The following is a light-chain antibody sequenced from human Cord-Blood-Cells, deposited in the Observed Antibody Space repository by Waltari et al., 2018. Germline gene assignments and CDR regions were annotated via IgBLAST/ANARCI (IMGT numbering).Light chain of an antibody. CDR1: QSVLYSSNNKNY. Sequence: DIVMTQSPDSLAVSLCERANINCKSSQSVLYSSNNKNYLAWYQQKPGQPPKLLIYWASTRESGVPDRFSGSGSGTDFTLTISSLQAEDVAVYYCQQYYSTPYTFGQGTKLEIK. J-gene: IGKJ2*01. V-gene: IGKV4-1*01. CDR2: WAS. CDR3: QQYYSTPYT.